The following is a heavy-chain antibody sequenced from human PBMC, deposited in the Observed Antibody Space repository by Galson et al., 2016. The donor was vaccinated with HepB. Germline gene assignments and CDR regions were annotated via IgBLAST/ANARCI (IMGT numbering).Heavy chain of an antibody. D-gene: IGHD1-1*01. CDR1: GYSFASYH. Sequence: SVKVSCKASGYSFASYHMQWVRQAPGQGLEWMGTIHPSGVTTRLAQEFQDRLTLTRDTPTSTFYLELTSLISDDTAVYFCAKDSNNWSFDYWGQGTLVTVSS. CDR3: AKDSNNWSFDY. V-gene: IGHV1-46*01. J-gene: IGHJ4*02. CDR2: IHPSGVTT.